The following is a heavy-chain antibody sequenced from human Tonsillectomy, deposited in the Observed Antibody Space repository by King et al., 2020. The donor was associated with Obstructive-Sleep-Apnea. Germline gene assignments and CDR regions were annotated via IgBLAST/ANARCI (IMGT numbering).Heavy chain of an antibody. CDR3: ARGYSGSFGPYFDY. Sequence: VPLQESGPGLVKPSETLSLTCTGSGGSVSSGGYYWTWIRQPPGQGLEWIGHIYYSGSTNYNPSLKSRVTISADTSKNQFSLKLSSVTAADTAVYYCARGYSGSFGPYFDYWGQGTLVTVSS. J-gene: IGHJ4*02. CDR2: IYYSGST. CDR1: GGSVSSGGYY. D-gene: IGHD1-26*01. V-gene: IGHV4-61*08.